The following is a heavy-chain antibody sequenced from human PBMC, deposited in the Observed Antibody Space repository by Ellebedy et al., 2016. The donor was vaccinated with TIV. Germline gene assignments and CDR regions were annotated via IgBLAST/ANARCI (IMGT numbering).Heavy chain of an antibody. CDR2: ISPSDGAI. V-gene: IGHV1-46*01. CDR3: TSGGNSPFDAFDI. D-gene: IGHD4-23*01. Sequence: AASVKVSCKTSGYTFISYYMHWVRQAPGQGLEWMGIISPSDGAISYAQRFRGRVTMTSDTSTRTVYMELSSLTSEDTAVYFCTSGGNSPFDAFDIWGQGTLVTVSS. CDR1: GYTFISYY. J-gene: IGHJ3*02.